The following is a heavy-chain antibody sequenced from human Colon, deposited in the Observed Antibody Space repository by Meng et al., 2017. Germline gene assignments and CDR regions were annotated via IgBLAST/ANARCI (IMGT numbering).Heavy chain of an antibody. J-gene: IGHJ4*02. Sequence: GESLKISCAASGFSFSNYWMHWVRQAPGKGLEWVSRISTDGSSVMYADSVKGRFSISRDNAKNTLYLQMDSLRDDDTAVYFCARVGSGSYFPYWGQGSPVTVSS. V-gene: IGHV3-74*03. D-gene: IGHD3-10*01. CDR1: GFSFSNYW. CDR3: ARVGSGSYFPY. CDR2: ISTDGSSV.